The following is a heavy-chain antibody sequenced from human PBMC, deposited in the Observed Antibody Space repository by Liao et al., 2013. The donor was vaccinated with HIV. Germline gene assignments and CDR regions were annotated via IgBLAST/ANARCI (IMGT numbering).Heavy chain of an antibody. D-gene: IGHD3-9*01. V-gene: IGHV4-4*07. CDR2: IYTSGST. J-gene: IGHJ4*02. CDR1: GGSISSYY. Sequence: QLQLQESGPGLVKPSETLSLTCTVSGGSISSYYWSWIRQPAGKGLEWIGRIYTSGSTNYNPSLKSRVTMSVDTSKNQFSLKLTSVTAADTAVYYCARDIQYFDWLPQGDWGQGTLVTVSS. CDR3: ARDIQYFDWLPQGD.